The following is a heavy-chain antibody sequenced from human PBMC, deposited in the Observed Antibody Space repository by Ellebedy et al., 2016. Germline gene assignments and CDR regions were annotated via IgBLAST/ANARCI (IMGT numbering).Heavy chain of an antibody. D-gene: IGHD2-2*01. CDR2: IRTASSTI. Sequence: GGSLRLSCAASGFTFSSYNMNWVRQAPGKGLEWVSYIRTASSTIYYADSVKGRFTISRDDATNSVYLQMNSLRDEDTAVYYCARDLTFVPGAPFDYWGQGTLVTVSS. CDR1: GFTFSSYN. V-gene: IGHV3-48*02. J-gene: IGHJ4*02. CDR3: ARDLTFVPGAPFDY.